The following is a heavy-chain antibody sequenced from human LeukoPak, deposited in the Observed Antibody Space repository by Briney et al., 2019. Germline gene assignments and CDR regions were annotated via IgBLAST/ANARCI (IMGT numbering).Heavy chain of an antibody. V-gene: IGHV3-7*01. CDR2: IKYDGSEK. CDR1: AFTFSSYW. CDR3: ATGPLDY. Sequence: GGSLRLSCAASAFTFSSYWMSWVRQAPGKGLEWVANIKYDGSEKYYVDSVKGRFTISRDNAKNSLYLQVNSLRAEDTAVYYCATGPLDYWGQGTLVTVSA. J-gene: IGHJ4*02.